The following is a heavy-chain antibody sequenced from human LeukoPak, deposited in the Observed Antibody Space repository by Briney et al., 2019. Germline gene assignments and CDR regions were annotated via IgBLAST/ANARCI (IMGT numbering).Heavy chain of an antibody. V-gene: IGHV3-30*04. D-gene: IGHD3-10*01. CDR2: ISYDGSTK. CDR3: AKDGDYGSGMNFGFDP. J-gene: IGHJ5*02. Sequence: PGGSLRLSCAASGFTFTNYPIHWVRQAPGKGLEWVTVISYDGSTKYYADSVKGRFTISRDNSKNTLYLQMNSLRAEDTAVYYCAKDGDYGSGMNFGFDPWGQGTLVTVSS. CDR1: GFTFTNYP.